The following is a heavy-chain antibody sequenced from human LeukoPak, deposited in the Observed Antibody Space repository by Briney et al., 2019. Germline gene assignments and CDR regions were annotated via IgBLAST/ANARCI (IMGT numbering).Heavy chain of an antibody. CDR1: GGTFSTYA. D-gene: IGHD3-22*01. CDR2: INPNSGGT. Sequence: ASVKVSCKASGGTFSTYAISWVRQAPGQGLEWMGWINPNSGGTNYAQKFQGRVTMTRDTSISTAYMELSRLRSDDTAVYYCARLTYDSSGYYYGYWGQGTLVTVSS. J-gene: IGHJ4*02. V-gene: IGHV1-2*02. CDR3: ARLTYDSSGYYYGY.